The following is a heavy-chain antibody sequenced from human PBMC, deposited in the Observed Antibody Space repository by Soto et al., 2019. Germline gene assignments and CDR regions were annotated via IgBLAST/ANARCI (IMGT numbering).Heavy chain of an antibody. J-gene: IGHJ6*02. CDR1: GYTFTGYY. CDR3: ARVRYCSSTSCYPGYYYYGMDV. CDR2: INPNSGGT. Sequence: ASVKVSCKASGYTFTGYYMHWVRQAPGQGLEWMGWINPNSGGTNYAQKFQGRVTMTRDTSISTAYMELSRLRSDDPAVYYCARVRYCSSTSCYPGYYYYGMDVWGQGTTVTGSS. V-gene: IGHV1-2*02. D-gene: IGHD2-2*01.